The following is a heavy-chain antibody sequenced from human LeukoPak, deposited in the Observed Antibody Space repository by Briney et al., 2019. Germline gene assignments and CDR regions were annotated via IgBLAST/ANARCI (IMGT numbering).Heavy chain of an antibody. CDR3: ARPRGGQQSLPNFDF. CDR2: IGTAGDT. D-gene: IGHD6-19*01. Sequence: PSGSLRLSCAASGFTFSSYDMHWVRQATGKGLEWVSPIGTAGDTYYPGSVKGRFTISRENAKNSLYLQMNSLRAGDTAVYYCARPRGGQQSLPNFDFWGQGTLVTVSS. CDR1: GFTFSSYD. V-gene: IGHV3-13*01. J-gene: IGHJ4*02.